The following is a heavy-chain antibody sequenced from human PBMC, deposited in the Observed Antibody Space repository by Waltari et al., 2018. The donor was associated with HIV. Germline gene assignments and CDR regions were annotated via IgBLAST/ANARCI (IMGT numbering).Heavy chain of an antibody. D-gene: IGHD4-17*01. CDR2: INGGTGNT. J-gene: IGHJ4*02. Sequence: QVHLVQSGADVKRPGTSVTVSCKASGYNFNNSSLYWLRQAPGQRPEWMVWINGGTGNTKFPQNSQDRVTITKAPSATIAYMVLNSLRPEDTALYYCARAGIVPGNAYGLLDVWGQGTPVAVSS. CDR1: GYNFNNSS. V-gene: IGHV1-3*01. CDR3: ARAGIVPGNAYGLLDV.